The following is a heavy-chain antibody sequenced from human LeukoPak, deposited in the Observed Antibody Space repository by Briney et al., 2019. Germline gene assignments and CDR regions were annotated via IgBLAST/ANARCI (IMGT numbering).Heavy chain of an antibody. CDR3: ARDGYCSGGSCYSGVDYGMDV. J-gene: IGHJ6*02. V-gene: IGHV1-2*02. CDR1: GYTFTSYF. Sequence: GASVTVSCKASGYTFTSYFMHWVRQAPGQGLEWMGWINPNSGGTNYAQKFQGRVTMTRDTSISTAYMELSRLRSDDTAVYYCARDGYCSGGSCYSGVDYGMDVWGQGTTVTVSS. CDR2: INPNSGGT. D-gene: IGHD2-15*01.